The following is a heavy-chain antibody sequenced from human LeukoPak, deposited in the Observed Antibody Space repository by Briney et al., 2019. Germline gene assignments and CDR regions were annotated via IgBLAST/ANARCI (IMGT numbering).Heavy chain of an antibody. CDR2: IKQDGSEK. CDR3: ARVGYSSGWYSGYFDY. Sequence: PGGSLRLSCAASGFTFSSYWMSWVRQAPGKGLEWVANIKQDGSEKYYVDSVKGRFTISRDNAKNSLYLQMNSLRAEDTAAYYCARVGYSSGWYSGYFDYWGQGTLVTVSS. D-gene: IGHD6-19*01. CDR1: GFTFSSYW. J-gene: IGHJ4*02. V-gene: IGHV3-7*01.